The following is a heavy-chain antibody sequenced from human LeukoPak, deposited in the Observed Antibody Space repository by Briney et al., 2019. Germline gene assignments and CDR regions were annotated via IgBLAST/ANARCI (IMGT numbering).Heavy chain of an antibody. D-gene: IGHD3-9*01. CDR1: GYTFSGSD. CDR2: ININTGNP. Sequence: ASVKVSCRASGYTFSGSDMNWVRQAPGQGLEWMGWININTGNPTYVQHFTGRFVFSLDTSVSTAYLQISSLKAEDTAVYYCARGDWVAWGQGTLVTVSS. J-gene: IGHJ4*02. CDR3: ARGDWVA. V-gene: IGHV7-4-1*02.